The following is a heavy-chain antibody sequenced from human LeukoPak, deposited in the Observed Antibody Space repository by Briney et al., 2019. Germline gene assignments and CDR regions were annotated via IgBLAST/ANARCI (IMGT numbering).Heavy chain of an antibody. CDR3: ARENPGDPNQWLVLSGALDY. CDR2: INPSGGST. CDR1: GYTFTSYY. Sequence: GASVKVSCKASGYTFTSYYMHWVRQAPGQGLEWMGIINPSGGSTSYEQKFQGRVTMTRDTSTSTVYMELSSLRSEDTAVYYCARENPGDPNQWLVLSGALDYWGQGTLVTVSS. D-gene: IGHD6-19*01. J-gene: IGHJ4*02. V-gene: IGHV1-46*01.